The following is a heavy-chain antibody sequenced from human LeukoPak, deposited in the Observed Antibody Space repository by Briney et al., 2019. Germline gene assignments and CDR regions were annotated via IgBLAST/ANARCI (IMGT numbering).Heavy chain of an antibody. CDR1: GYTFTSYW. CDR3: ARRSGYSGYDLN. CDR2: IDPSDSYT. D-gene: IGHD5-12*01. V-gene: IGHV5-10-1*01. Sequence: GESLKISCKGSGYTFTSYWIGWVRQMPGKGLEWMGRIDPSDSYTNYSPSFQGHVTISADKSISTAYLQWSSLKASDTAMYYCARRSGYSGYDLNWGQGTLVTVSS. J-gene: IGHJ4*02.